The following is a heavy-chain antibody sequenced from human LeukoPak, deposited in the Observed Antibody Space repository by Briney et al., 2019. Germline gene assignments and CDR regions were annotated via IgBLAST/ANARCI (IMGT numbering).Heavy chain of an antibody. CDR1: GFTFSGSA. Sequence: PGGSLRLSCAASGFTFSGSAMHWVRQASGKGLEWVANIKQDGSEKYYVDSVKGRFTISRDNAKNSLYLQMNSLRAEDTAVYYCARVEGSSWYYYYYYMDVWGKGTTVTISS. CDR2: IKQDGSEK. J-gene: IGHJ6*03. V-gene: IGHV3-7*02. CDR3: ARVEGSSWYYYYYYMDV. D-gene: IGHD6-13*01.